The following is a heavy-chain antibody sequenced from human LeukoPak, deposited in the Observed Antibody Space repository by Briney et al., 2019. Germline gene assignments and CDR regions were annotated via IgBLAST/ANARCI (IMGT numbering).Heavy chain of an antibody. CDR1: GYTFTDYY. Sequence: GASVEVSCKASGYTFTDYYIHWVRQAPGQGLEWMGWINPNSGGTNYAQNFQGRVTMTRDTYITTAYMDLSRLRLDDTAVYYCAVGRRTDFDYWGQGTLVTVSS. D-gene: IGHD1-26*01. J-gene: IGHJ4*02. V-gene: IGHV1-2*02. CDR2: INPNSGGT. CDR3: AVGRRTDFDY.